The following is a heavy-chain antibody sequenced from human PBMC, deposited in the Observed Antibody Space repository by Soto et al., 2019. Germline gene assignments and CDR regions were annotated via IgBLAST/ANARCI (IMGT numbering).Heavy chain of an antibody. CDR3: ARPRYDGSGTPFEY. D-gene: IGHD3-22*01. J-gene: IGHJ4*02. CDR1: YFTFSSYW. Sequence: PAWPLRVSWTASYFTFSSYWRHWVPQLTGKGLVWVSRINGDGSSTSYADSVKGRFTISRDNAKNTLYLQMNSLRADDTAVYYCARPRYDGSGTPFEYWGQGTLVTVSS. V-gene: IGHV3-74*01. CDR2: INGDGSST.